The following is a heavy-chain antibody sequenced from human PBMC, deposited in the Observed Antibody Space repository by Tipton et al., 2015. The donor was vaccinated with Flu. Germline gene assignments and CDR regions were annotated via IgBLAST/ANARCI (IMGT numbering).Heavy chain of an antibody. CDR2: IYHSGSP. V-gene: IGHV4-59*08. CDR1: GGFVSSYY. CDR3: ARYSSSVATYWYFDL. Sequence: TLSLTCTVSGGFVSSYYWNWIRQPPGKGLEWIGTIYHSGSPNYNPSLKSRVTISKDTSKNQFSLTLNSVTAADTAMYYCARYSSSVATYWYFDLWGRGTLVTVSS. J-gene: IGHJ2*01. D-gene: IGHD6-6*01.